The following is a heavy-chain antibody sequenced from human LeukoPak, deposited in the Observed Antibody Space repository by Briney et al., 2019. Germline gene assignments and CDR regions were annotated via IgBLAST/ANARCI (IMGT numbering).Heavy chain of an antibody. CDR2: INPSGGGT. D-gene: IGHD5-18*01. CDR3: AREIGPRQLHLWGSAFDY. CDR1: GYTFTNYY. V-gene: IGHV1-46*01. Sequence: ASVKVSCKASGYTFTNYYMHWVRQAPGQGLEWMGIINPSGGGTTYAQKFQGRVTMIRDTSTSTVYMELSSLSSEDTAVYYCAREIGPRQLHLWGSAFDYWGQGSVVTVSS. J-gene: IGHJ4*02.